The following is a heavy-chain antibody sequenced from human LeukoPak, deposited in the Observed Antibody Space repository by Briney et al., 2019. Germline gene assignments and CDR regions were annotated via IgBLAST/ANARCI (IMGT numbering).Heavy chain of an antibody. CDR1: GFTFSNYF. V-gene: IGHV3-7*01. Sequence: GGSLRLSCAASGFTFSNYFMSWVRQAPGKGLEWVANIKQDGREKYYVDSVKGRFTISRDKAKNSLYLQMNSLRAEDTAVYYCAREESSSSGYYFDYWGQGALVTVSS. CDR2: IKQDGREK. CDR3: AREESSSSGYYFDY. J-gene: IGHJ4*02. D-gene: IGHD6-6*01.